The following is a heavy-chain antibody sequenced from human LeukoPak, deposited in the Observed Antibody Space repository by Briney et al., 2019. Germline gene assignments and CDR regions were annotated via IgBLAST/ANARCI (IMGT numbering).Heavy chain of an antibody. J-gene: IGHJ6*03. CDR3: ARDLHDYGDYYYYYMDV. D-gene: IGHD4-17*01. CDR1: GFTVSSNY. CDR2: IYSGGST. V-gene: IGHV3-53*01. Sequence: GGSLRLSCAASGFTVSSNYMSWVRQAPGKGLEWVSVIYSGGSTYYADSVKGRFTISRDNSKNTLYLQMNSLRAEDTALYYCARDLHDYGDYYYYYMDVWGKGTTVTVSS.